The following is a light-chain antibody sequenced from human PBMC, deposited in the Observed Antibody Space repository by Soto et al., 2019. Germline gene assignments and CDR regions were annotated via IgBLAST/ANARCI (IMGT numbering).Light chain of an antibody. CDR1: SNDVGGYNF. CDR2: EVS. J-gene: IGLJ1*01. CDR3: SSYTDTNNYV. V-gene: IGLV2-8*01. Sequence: QSALTQPPSASGSPGQSVTISCTGSSNDVGGYNFVSWYQQHPGKAPKLIIYEVSKRPSGVPDRFSGSKSDNTASLTVSGLQTEDEAYCYCSSYTDTNNYVFGTGTKLTVL.